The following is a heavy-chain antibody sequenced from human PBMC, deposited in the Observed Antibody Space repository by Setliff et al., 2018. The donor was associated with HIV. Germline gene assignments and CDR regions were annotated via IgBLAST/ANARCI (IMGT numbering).Heavy chain of an antibody. CDR3: ARLGDYDSICFFLFDY. CDR1: GGSISSSTDY. CDR2: IYYSGST. J-gene: IGHJ4*02. V-gene: IGHV4-39*07. Sequence: PSETLSLTCIVSGGSISSSTDYWAWVRQPPGKGPDYIGSIYYSGSTYYNPSFKSRVTISVDTSKNQFSLMLSSVTAADTAVYYCARLGDYDSICFFLFDYXGQGTLVTVSS. D-gene: IGHD3-22*01.